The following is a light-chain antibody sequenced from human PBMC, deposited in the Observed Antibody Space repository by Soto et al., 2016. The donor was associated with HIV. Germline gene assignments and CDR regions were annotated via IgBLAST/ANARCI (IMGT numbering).Light chain of an antibody. CDR1: QDIGSW. J-gene: IGKJ4*01. Sequence: DIQMTQSPSSVSASVGDRVTITCRASQDIGSWLAWYQQKPGKAPILLIFAASSLQSGVPSRFSGSRSGTYFTLTISSLQPEDFATYYCQQAGSFPLTFGGGTKVEMK. CDR2: AAS. V-gene: IGKV1-12*01. CDR3: QQAGSFPLT.